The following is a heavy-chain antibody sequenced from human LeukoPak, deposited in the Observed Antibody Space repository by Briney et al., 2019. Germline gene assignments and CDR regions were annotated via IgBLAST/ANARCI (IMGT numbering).Heavy chain of an antibody. D-gene: IGHD3-16*01. V-gene: IGHV4-39*02. CDR1: GGSISSSSYY. CDR2: IYYNGNT. Sequence: PSETLSLTCTVSGGSISSSSYYWGWIRQPPGKGLEWIANIYYNGNTYFNASLKSRVTISIDTSKNQFSLKLTSVTAADTAVYYCARETSQKGAHYMDVWGKGTTVTISS. J-gene: IGHJ6*03. CDR3: ARETSQKGAHYMDV.